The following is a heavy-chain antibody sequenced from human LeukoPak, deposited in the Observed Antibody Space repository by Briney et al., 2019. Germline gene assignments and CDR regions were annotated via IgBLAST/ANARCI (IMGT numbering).Heavy chain of an antibody. Sequence: ASVKVSCKASGYTFTSYYMHWVRQAPGQGLEWMGIINPSGGSTSYAQKFQGRVIMTRDMSTSTVYMELSSLRSEDTAIYYCAREGRGVPGAIAAVKGFDYWGQGTLVTVSS. J-gene: IGHJ4*02. D-gene: IGHD6-13*01. V-gene: IGHV1-46*01. CDR3: AREGRGVPGAIAAVKGFDY. CDR2: INPSGGST. CDR1: GYTFTSYY.